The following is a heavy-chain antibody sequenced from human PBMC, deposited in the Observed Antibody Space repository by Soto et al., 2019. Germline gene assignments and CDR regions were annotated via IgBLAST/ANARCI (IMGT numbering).Heavy chain of an antibody. D-gene: IGHD3-10*02. Sequence: SETLSLTCAVYGGSFSDHYWSWIRQPPGKGLEWIGEISHSGNTNYNPSLKSRVTISVDTSKNQFSLKLSSMAAADTAVYYCATSVRGVIDYWGPGTLVTVSS. CDR2: ISHSGNT. CDR1: GGSFSDHY. J-gene: IGHJ4*02. CDR3: ATSVRGVIDY. V-gene: IGHV4-34*01.